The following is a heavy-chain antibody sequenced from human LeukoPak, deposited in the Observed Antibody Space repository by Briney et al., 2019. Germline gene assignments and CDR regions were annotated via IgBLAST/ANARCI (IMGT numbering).Heavy chain of an antibody. CDR3: ARDQSYYYDSSGSTDY. CDR1: GYSFSSYY. D-gene: IGHD3-22*01. J-gene: IGHJ4*02. CDR2: INPNSGGT. Sequence: ASVKVSCKTSGYSFSSYYMHWVRQAPGQGLEWMGWINPNSGGTNYAQKFQGRVTMTRDTSISTAYMELSRLRSDDTAVYYCARDQSYYYDSSGSTDYWGQGTLVTVSS. V-gene: IGHV1-2*02.